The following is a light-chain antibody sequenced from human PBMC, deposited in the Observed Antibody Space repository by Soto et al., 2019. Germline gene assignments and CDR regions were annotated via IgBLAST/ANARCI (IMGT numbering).Light chain of an antibody. CDR1: SSNIGSKS. V-gene: IGLV1-44*01. J-gene: IGLJ3*02. CDR3: AAWDDSLSGPV. CDR2: SNS. Sequence: QPVLTQPPSASGTPGQRVTISCSGSSSNIGSKSVNWYQQLPGTAPKLLMHSNSQRPSGVPDRFSGSKSGTSASLAISGLQSEDEADYYCAAWDDSLSGPVFGGGTKLTVL.